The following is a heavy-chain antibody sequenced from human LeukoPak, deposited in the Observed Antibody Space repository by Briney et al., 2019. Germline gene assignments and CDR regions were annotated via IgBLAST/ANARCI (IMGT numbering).Heavy chain of an antibody. CDR1: GFTFSSYS. Sequence: GGSLRLSCAASGFTFSSYSMNWVRQAPGKGLEWVSSISGSSSYIYYADSVKGRFTISRDNAKNSLYLQMNSLRAEDTAVYYCAREGGASSSWYAYWGQGTLVTVSS. D-gene: IGHD6-13*01. V-gene: IGHV3-21*01. CDR2: ISGSSSYI. J-gene: IGHJ4*02. CDR3: AREGGASSSWYAY.